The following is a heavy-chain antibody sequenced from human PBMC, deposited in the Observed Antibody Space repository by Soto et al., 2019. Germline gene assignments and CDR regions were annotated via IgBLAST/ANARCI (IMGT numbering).Heavy chain of an antibody. CDR2: ISGFNGNT. V-gene: IGHV1-18*04. CDR3: ARAARYCSTTSCFAFFYWFDP. Sequence: ASVKVSCKALGFTFPTDGFSWVRQATGQGLEWMGWISGFNGNTNYARKFQGRVTMTRDTSTSTVYMEMRSLTSDDTAMYYCARAARYCSTTSCFAFFYWFDPWGQGTQVNVSS. D-gene: IGHD2-2*01. J-gene: IGHJ5*02. CDR1: GFTFPTDG.